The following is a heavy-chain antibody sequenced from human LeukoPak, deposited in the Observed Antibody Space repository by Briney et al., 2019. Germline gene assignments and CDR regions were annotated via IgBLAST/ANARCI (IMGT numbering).Heavy chain of an antibody. CDR1: GGTFSSYA. J-gene: IGHJ6*03. CDR2: INPIFGTA. V-gene: IGHV1-69*13. D-gene: IGHD2-2*02. Sequence: SVKVSCKASGGTFSSYAISWVRQAPGQGLEWMGGINPIFGTANYAQKFQGRVTITADESTSTAYMELSSLRSEDTAVYYCAGYCSSTSCYTFGYYYYYMDVWGKGTTVTVSS. CDR3: AGYCSSTSCYTFGYYYYYMDV.